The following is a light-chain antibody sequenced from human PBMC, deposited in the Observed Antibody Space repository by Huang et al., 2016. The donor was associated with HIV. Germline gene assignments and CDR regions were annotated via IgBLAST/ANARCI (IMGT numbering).Light chain of an antibody. CDR3: QQSYSTPYT. Sequence: DIQMTQSPSSLSASVGDRVTITCRASQSISSYLNWYQQKPGKAPKLLIYAASSLQSGVPSRVSGSGSGTDFTLTISSLQPEDFATYYCQQSYSTPYTVGQGTKLEIK. CDR2: AAS. CDR1: QSISSY. J-gene: IGKJ2*01. V-gene: IGKV1-39*01.